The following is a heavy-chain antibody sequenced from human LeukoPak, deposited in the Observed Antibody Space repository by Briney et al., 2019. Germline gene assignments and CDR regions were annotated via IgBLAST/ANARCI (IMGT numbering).Heavy chain of an antibody. V-gene: IGHV1-18*01. CDR3: ARLELLRFLELTP. Sequence: ASVKVSCKASGYTFTSYGISWVRQAPGQGLEWMGWISAYNGNTNYAQKLQGRVTMTTDTSTSTAYMGLRRQRTDDTVVYCCARLELLRFLELTPWGQGTLVTVSS. D-gene: IGHD3-3*01. CDR1: GYTFTSYG. CDR2: ISAYNGNT. J-gene: IGHJ4*02.